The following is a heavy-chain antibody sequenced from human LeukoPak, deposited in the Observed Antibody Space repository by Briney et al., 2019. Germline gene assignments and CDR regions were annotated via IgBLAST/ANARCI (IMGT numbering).Heavy chain of an antibody. Sequence: WGSLRLSCVGSGFSFRSHWVNWVRQSPGKGLEWVANIKPDGSDKYYVDSARGRFTVSRDNAKNSAFLQMNSLRAEDTAIYYCATISAQTFDIWGQGTLVSVSS. J-gene: IGHJ3*02. CDR1: GFSFRSHW. V-gene: IGHV3-7*01. CDR2: IKPDGSDK. D-gene: IGHD5-24*01. CDR3: ATISAQTFDI.